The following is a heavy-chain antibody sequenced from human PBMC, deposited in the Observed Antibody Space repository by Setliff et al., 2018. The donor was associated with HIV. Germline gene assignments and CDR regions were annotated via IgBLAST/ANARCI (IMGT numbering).Heavy chain of an antibody. CDR2: IIPMYNIP. CDR3: ARDQTGVAAAAFGGGSAWSDEGFDV. CDR1: GGTLSNYV. Sequence: ASVKVSCKTSGGTLSNYVITWVRQAPGQGLEWMGMIIPMYNIPAYAQKFQGRVTFTADESTSTAYMELSSLSSEDTAVYYCARDQTGVAAAAFGGGSAWSDEGFDVWGQGTMVTVTS. J-gene: IGHJ3*01. V-gene: IGHV1-69*13. D-gene: IGHD6-13*01.